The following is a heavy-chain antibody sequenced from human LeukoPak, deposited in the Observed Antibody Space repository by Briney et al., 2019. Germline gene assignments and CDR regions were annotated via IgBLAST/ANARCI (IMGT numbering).Heavy chain of an antibody. D-gene: IGHD1-26*01. Sequence: SETLSLTCTVSGGSISSFYWSWIRQPPGKGLEWIGYIYYSGSTNYNLSLKSRVTISGDTSKNQFSLKLSSVTAADTAVYYCARLLLSVGNYWYFDLWGRGTLVTVSS. V-gene: IGHV4-59*08. J-gene: IGHJ2*01. CDR1: GGSISSFY. CDR2: IYYSGST. CDR3: ARLLLSVGNYWYFDL.